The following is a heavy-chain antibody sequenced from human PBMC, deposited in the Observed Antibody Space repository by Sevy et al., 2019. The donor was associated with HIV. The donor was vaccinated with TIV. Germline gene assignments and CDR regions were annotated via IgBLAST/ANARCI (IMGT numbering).Heavy chain of an antibody. J-gene: IGHJ4*02. D-gene: IGHD5-18*01. CDR1: GFIFSTYG. V-gene: IGHV3-33*01. Sequence: GGSLRLSCAASGFIFSTYGMHWVRQAPGKGLEWVALIWYDGSYKFYVDSVKGRFTISRDDSKNTLYLQMDSLRVDDTAVYYCVRGRYSASDYFDYWGQGTLVTVSS. CDR3: VRGRYSASDYFDY. CDR2: IWYDGSYK.